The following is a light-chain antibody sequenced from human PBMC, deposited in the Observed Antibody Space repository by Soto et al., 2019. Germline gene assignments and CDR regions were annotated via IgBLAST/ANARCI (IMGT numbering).Light chain of an antibody. CDR2: EVS. CDR3: CASAGSDTYV. CDR1: SSDVGGYNY. V-gene: IGLV2-8*01. Sequence: QSALTQPPSASGSPGQSVTISCTGTSSDVGGYNYVSWYQQHPGKAPKLMIYEVSKRPSGVPDRFSGSESGTTASLTVSGLQAEDEADYYCCASAGSDTYVFGTGTKLTVL. J-gene: IGLJ1*01.